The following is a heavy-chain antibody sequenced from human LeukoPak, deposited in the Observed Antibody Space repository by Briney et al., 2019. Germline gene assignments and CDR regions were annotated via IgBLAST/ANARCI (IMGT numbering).Heavy chain of an antibody. CDR1: GFTVSSNY. J-gene: IGHJ5*02. V-gene: IGHV3-66*04. CDR2: IYSGGST. Sequence: PGGSLRLSCSASGFTVSSNYMSWVRQAPGEGLEWVSVIYSGGSTYYADSVKGRFNISRDNSKNTLYLQRNSLRAEDTAVYYCARRPLAAAGTPGWFDPWGQGTLVTVSS. D-gene: IGHD6-13*01. CDR3: ARRPLAAAGTPGWFDP.